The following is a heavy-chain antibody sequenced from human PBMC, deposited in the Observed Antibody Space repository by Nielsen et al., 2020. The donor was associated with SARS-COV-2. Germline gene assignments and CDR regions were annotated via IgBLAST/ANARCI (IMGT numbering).Heavy chain of an antibody. CDR2: IKQDGSEK. V-gene: IGHV3-7*01. CDR3: ARDVSSIGDY. CDR1: GFTFSRSW. D-gene: IGHD6-6*01. Sequence: GGSLRLSCAASGFTFSRSWMSWVRQAPGKGLAWVANIKQDGSEKYYVDSVKGRFTVSRDKAKNMLYLHMNNVRVEDKAMYYCARDVSSIGDYWGQGTLVTVSS. J-gene: IGHJ4*02.